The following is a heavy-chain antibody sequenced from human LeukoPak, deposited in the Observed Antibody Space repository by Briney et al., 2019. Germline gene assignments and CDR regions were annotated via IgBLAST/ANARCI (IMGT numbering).Heavy chain of an antibody. CDR2: IYTSGST. CDR3: ARGVPGIAAATIGYWFDP. J-gene: IGHJ5*02. V-gene: IGHV4-61*02. CDR1: GGSISSSSYY. D-gene: IGHD6-13*01. Sequence: PSETLSLTCTVSGGSISSSSYYWGWIRQPAGKGLEWIGRIYTSGSTNYNPSLKSRVTMSVDTSKNQFSLKLSSVTAADTAVYYCARGVPGIAAATIGYWFDPWGQGTLVTVSS.